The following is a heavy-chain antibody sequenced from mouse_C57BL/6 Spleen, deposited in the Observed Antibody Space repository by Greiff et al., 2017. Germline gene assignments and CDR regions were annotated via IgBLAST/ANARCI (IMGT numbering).Heavy chain of an antibody. V-gene: IGHV1-18*01. D-gene: IGHD3-2*02. CDR3: ARDSSGSRAMDY. J-gene: IGHJ4*01. CDR1: GYTFTDYN. Sequence: EVQLQQSGPELVKPGASVTIPCKASGYTFTDYNMDWVKQSHGKSLEWIGDINPNNGGTIYNQKFKGKATLTVDKSSSTAYMELRSLTSEDTAVYYCARDSSGSRAMDYWGQGTSVTVSS. CDR2: INPNNGGT.